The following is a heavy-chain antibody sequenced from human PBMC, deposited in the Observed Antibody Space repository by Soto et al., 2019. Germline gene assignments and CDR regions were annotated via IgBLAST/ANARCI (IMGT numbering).Heavy chain of an antibody. Sequence: PSQTLSLTCAISGDSLSSDSAAWNWIRQSPSRGLEWLGRTYYRSQWYYDYAVSVKSRITINPDTSKNQFSLQLNSVTPEDTAVYYCAIDREGYCSSSTCYQTPQYFYGMDVWGQGTTVTVS. CDR3: AIDREGYCSSSTCYQTPQYFYGMDV. CDR2: TYYRSQWYY. CDR1: GDSLSSDSAA. V-gene: IGHV6-1*01. D-gene: IGHD2-2*01. J-gene: IGHJ6*02.